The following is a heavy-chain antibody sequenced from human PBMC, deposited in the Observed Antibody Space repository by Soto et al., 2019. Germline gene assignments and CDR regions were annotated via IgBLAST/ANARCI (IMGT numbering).Heavy chain of an antibody. J-gene: IGHJ4*02. CDR1: GGTFSSYA. D-gene: IGHD2-8*01. CDR3: AGVRCIARSQYYLDC. V-gene: IGHV1-69*13. CDR2: IIPIFGTA. Sequence: SVKVSCKASGGTFSSYAISWVRQAPGQGLEWMGGIIPIFGTANYAQKFQGRVTITADESTSTAYMELSSLRSEDTAVYYCAGVRCIARSQYYLDCWGKGTLGTVSS.